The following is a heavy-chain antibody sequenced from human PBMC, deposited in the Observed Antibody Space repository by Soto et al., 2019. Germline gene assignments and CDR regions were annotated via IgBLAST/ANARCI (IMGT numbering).Heavy chain of an antibody. CDR3: ATRPPQIVVTLLPFPS. V-gene: IGHV6-1*01. Sequence: PSQTLSLTCAISGDSVSSNNVAWNWIRQSPSRGLEWLGRTYYRSKWYNDYAESVKSRITISPDTSKNQFSLQLNSMTGADTAVYYCATRPPQIVVTLLPFPSWGQGTPVTVSS. J-gene: IGHJ5*02. D-gene: IGHD2-2*01. CDR1: GDSVSSNNVA. CDR2: TYYRSKWYN.